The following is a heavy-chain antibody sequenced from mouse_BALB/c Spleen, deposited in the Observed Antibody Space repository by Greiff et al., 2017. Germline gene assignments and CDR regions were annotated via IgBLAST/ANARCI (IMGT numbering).Heavy chain of an antibody. V-gene: IGHV14-4*02. CDR2: IDPENGDT. J-gene: IGHJ3*01. D-gene: IGHD4-1*01. CDR3: NAGRLGRVAY. CDR1: GFNIKDYY. Sequence: EVQLQQSGAELVRSGASVKLSCTASGFNIKDYYMHWVKQRPEQGLEWIGWIDPENGDTEYAPKFQGKATMTADTSSNTAYLQLSSLTSEDTAVYYCNAGRLGRVAYWGQGTLVTVSA.